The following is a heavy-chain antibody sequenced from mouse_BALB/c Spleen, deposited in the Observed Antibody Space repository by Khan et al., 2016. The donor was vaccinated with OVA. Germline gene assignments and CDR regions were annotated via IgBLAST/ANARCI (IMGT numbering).Heavy chain of an antibody. CDR3: ARDYWDVFAY. CDR1: GFNIKDTY. D-gene: IGHD4-1*01. V-gene: IGHV14-3*02. Sequence: MQLEESGAELVKPGASVKLSCTASGFNIKDTYMHWVKKRPEQGLEWIGRIDPANGNTKYDPKFQGKATITADTSSNTAYLQLSTLTSEDTAVYYCARDYWDVFAYWGQGTLVTVSA. J-gene: IGHJ3*01. CDR2: IDPANGNT.